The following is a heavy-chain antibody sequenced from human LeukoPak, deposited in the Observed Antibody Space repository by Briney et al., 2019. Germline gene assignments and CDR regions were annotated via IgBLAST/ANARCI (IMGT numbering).Heavy chain of an antibody. CDR3: AKEQRDWNYGVFDY. V-gene: IGHV3-11*01. Sequence: PGGSLRLSCAASGFTFSAYYMSWIRQAPGKGLEWGSYISSSGGTIYYADSVKGRFTISRDNAKNPLFLQMTSLRAEDTDEYECAKEQRDWNYGVFDYWGQGTQVTVSS. CDR1: GFTFSAYY. D-gene: IGHD1-7*01. CDR2: ISSSGGTI. J-gene: IGHJ4*02.